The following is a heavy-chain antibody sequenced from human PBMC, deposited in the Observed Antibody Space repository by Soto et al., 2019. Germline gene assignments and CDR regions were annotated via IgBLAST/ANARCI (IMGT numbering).Heavy chain of an antibody. Sequence: ASVKVSCKASGYTFTSYYMHWVRQAPGQGLEWMGIINPSGGSTSYAQKFQGRVTMTRDTSTSTVYMELSSLRSEDTAVYYCARGGNFWSGYQYYYYGMDVWGQGTTVTVSS. V-gene: IGHV1-46*01. D-gene: IGHD3-3*01. J-gene: IGHJ6*02. CDR2: INPSGGST. CDR3: ARGGNFWSGYQYYYYGMDV. CDR1: GYTFTSYY.